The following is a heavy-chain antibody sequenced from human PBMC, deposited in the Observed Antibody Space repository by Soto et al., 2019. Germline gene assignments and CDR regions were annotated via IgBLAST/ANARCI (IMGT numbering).Heavy chain of an antibody. CDR1: GFTFSSYG. Sequence: QVQLVESGGGVVQPGRSLRLSCAASGFTFSSYGMHWVRQAPGKGLEWVAVISYDGSNKYYADSVKGRFTISRDHSKNTLYLQMNSLRAEDTAVYYCAKSFPYYGSGSYYSPVGYWGQGTLVTVSS. J-gene: IGHJ4*02. V-gene: IGHV3-30*18. CDR3: AKSFPYYGSGSYYSPVGY. D-gene: IGHD3-10*01. CDR2: ISYDGSNK.